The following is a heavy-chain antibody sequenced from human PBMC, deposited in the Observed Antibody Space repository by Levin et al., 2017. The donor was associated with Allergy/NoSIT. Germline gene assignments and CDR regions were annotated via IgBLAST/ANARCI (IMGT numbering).Heavy chain of an antibody. J-gene: IGHJ5*02. D-gene: IGHD2-15*01. CDR1: GFSFSTYW. Sequence: HAGGSLRLSCAASGFSFSTYWMHWVRQAPGKGLVWVSRVNSDGSRINYADSVKGRFTISRDNAKNTLYLQMNSLRAEDTAVYYCARDRGYCSGVSCYDTNWRDPWGQGTLVTVSS. V-gene: IGHV3-74*01. CDR3: ARDRGYCSGVSCYDTNWRDP. CDR2: VNSDGSRI.